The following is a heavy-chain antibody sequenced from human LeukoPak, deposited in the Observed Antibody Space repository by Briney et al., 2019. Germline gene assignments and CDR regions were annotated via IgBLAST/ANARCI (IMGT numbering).Heavy chain of an antibody. CDR1: GGSISSYY. CDR3: ARQMGALYNWNQGWFDP. D-gene: IGHD1-20*01. J-gene: IGHJ5*02. Sequence: SETLSLTCTVSGGSISSYYWSWIRQPPGKGLEWIGYIYTSGSTNYNPSLKSRVTISVDTSKNQFSLKLSSVTAADTAVYYCARQMGALYNWNQGWFDPWGQGTLVTVSS. V-gene: IGHV4-4*09. CDR2: IYTSGST.